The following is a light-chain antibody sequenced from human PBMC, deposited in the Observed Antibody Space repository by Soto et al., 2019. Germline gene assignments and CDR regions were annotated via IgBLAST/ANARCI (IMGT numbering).Light chain of an antibody. CDR3: SSYTSSSTLV. J-gene: IGLJ2*01. Sequence: QSALTQPASVSGSPGQSITISCTGTSSDVGGYHYVSWYQQHPGKAPKVMIYEVSHRPSGVSNRFSGSKSGNTASLTISGLQAEDEADYYCSSYTSSSTLVFGGGTKLTVL. CDR1: SSDVGGYHY. V-gene: IGLV2-14*01. CDR2: EVS.